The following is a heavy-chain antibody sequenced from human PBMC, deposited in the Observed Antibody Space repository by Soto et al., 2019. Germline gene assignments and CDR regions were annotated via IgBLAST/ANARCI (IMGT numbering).Heavy chain of an antibody. CDR1: GFTVSSNY. CDR2: IYSGGST. J-gene: IGHJ4*02. V-gene: IGHV3-66*01. CDR3: ARSWAVAGSYDY. D-gene: IGHD6-19*01. Sequence: EVPLVESGGGLVQPGGSLRLSCAASGFTVSSNYMNWVRQAPGKGLEWVSVIYSGGSTYYADSVKGRFTISRDNSKNTLYLQMNSLRAEGTAVYYCARSWAVAGSYDYWGQGTLVTVSS.